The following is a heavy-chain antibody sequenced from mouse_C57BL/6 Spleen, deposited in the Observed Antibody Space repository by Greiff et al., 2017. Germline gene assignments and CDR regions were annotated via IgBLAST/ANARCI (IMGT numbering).Heavy chain of an antibody. CDR1: GYTFTDYE. D-gene: IGHD4-1*01. Sequence: LQESGAELVRPGASVTLSCKASGYTFTDYEMHWVKQTPVHGLEWIGAIAPETGGTAYNQKFKGKAILTADKSSSTAYMELRSLTSDDSAVYYCTSSGGGYAMDYWGQGTSVTVSS. CDR2: IAPETGGT. CDR3: TSSGGGYAMDY. V-gene: IGHV1-15*01. J-gene: IGHJ4*01.